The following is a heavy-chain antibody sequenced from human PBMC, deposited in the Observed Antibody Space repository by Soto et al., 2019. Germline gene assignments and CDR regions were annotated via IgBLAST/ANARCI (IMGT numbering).Heavy chain of an antibody. D-gene: IGHD4-17*01. CDR1: GFTFSNAW. J-gene: IGHJ6*02. CDR2: IKSKTDGGTT. CDR3: TTDPYGDYYYYGMDV. Sequence: GGSVRLSCAASGFTFSNAWMNWVRQAPGKGLEWVGRIKSKTDGGTTDYAAPVKGRFTISRDDSKNTLYLQMNSLKTEDTAVYYCTTDPYGDYYYYGMDVWGQGTTVTVSS. V-gene: IGHV3-15*07.